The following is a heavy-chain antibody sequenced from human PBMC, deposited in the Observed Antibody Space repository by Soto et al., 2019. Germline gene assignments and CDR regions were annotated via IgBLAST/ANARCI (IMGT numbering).Heavy chain of an antibody. CDR2: INSSGGGT. J-gene: IGHJ4*02. Sequence: QVPLVQSGAEVKKPGASVKLPCKASGYIFTKYSMHWVRQAPGQGLEWMGMINSSGGGTSYAQKLQGRVTMTRDTSTRTVYMEVSSLRSEDTAVYYCARGYPDISARSYFDNWGQGTLVTVSS. D-gene: IGHD3-22*01. CDR1: GYIFTKYS. V-gene: IGHV1-46*04. CDR3: ARGYPDISARSYFDN.